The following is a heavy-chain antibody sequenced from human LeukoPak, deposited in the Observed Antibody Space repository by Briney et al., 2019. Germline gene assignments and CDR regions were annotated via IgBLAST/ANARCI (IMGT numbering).Heavy chain of an antibody. J-gene: IGHJ4*02. CDR1: GFTFSSYG. CDR3: ARDYDSSGFDY. D-gene: IGHD3-22*01. V-gene: IGHV3-33*01. Sequence: PGGSLRLSCAASGFTFSSYGMHWVRQAPGKGLEWVAVIWYDGSNKYYADSVKGRFTISRDNSKNTLYLQMNSLRAEDTAVYYCARDYDSSGFDYWGQGTLVTVSS. CDR2: IWYDGSNK.